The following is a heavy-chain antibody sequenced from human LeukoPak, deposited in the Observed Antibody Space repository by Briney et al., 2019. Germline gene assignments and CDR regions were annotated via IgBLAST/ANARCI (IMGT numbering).Heavy chain of an antibody. D-gene: IGHD2-2*01. J-gene: IGHJ4*02. Sequence: KAGGSLRLSCAAPGLIFSGYYMGWLRQAPGKGLEWVSYITSSGSMIYYADSVKGRFTISRDNAKNSLYVQMDSLRAEDTAIYYCARVRGYCSSTSCYPYYFDYWGQGTLVTVSS. CDR2: ITSSGSMI. V-gene: IGHV3-11*01. CDR1: GLIFSGYY. CDR3: ARVRGYCSSTSCYPYYFDY.